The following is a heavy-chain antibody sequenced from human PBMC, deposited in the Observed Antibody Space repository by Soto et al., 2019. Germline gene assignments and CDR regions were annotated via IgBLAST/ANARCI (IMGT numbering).Heavy chain of an antibody. J-gene: IGHJ6*02. CDR1: GFTFSSYG. CDR3: ARGVLMLGGMDV. D-gene: IGHD3-10*02. CDR2: INSRSSAF. V-gene: IGHV3-48*02. Sequence: EVQLLESGGGLVQPGGSLRLSCAASGFTFSSYGMNWVRQAPGKGLEWVSYINSRSSAFYYADSVKGRFTISRDNAKNSLYLQMNSLRDEDTAVYYCARGVLMLGGMDVWGQGTTVTVSS.